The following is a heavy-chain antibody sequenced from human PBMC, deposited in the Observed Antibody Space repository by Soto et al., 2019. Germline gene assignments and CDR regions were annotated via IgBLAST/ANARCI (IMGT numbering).Heavy chain of an antibody. J-gene: IGHJ4*02. CDR2: IYYRGST. CDR1: GGSISRSRYF. CDR3: ARHKDADGSGSYFAYYFSY. Sequence: SETLSLPCTVSGGSISRSRYFLGWIRQPPGKGPEWIGSIYYRGSTYYNPSLKSRVTISVDTSKNQFSLKLSSVTAADTAVYYCARHKDADGSGSYFAYYFSYWGQGTLVT. D-gene: IGHD3-10*01. V-gene: IGHV4-39*01.